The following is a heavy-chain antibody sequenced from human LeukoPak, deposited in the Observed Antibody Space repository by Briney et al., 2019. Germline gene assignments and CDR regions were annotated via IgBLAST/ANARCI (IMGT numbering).Heavy chain of an antibody. CDR2: ISSSSSYI. CDR3: ARVEASGYDYGAFDY. J-gene: IGHJ4*02. D-gene: IGHD5-12*01. CDR1: GFTFSSYS. V-gene: IGHV3-21*01. Sequence: GGSLRLSCAASGFTFSSYSMNWVRQAPGKGLEWVSSISSSSSYIYCADSVKGRFTISRDNAKNSLYLQMNSLRAEDTAVYYCARVEASGYDYGAFDYWGQGTLVTVSS.